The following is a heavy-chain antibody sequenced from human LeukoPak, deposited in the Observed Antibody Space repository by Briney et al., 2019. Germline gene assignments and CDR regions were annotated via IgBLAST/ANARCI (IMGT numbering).Heavy chain of an antibody. Sequence: SETLSLTCAVSGYSISTGYYWGWIRQPPAKGLEWIASMYHSGNTYYNPSLKSRVTISVDMSKNQFSLKLSSVNAADTAVYYCGRRVSWAIFGGNWFDPWGPGSLVTVSS. J-gene: IGHJ5*02. D-gene: IGHD3-3*01. CDR1: GYSISTGYY. V-gene: IGHV4-38-2*01. CDR3: GRRVSWAIFGGNWFDP. CDR2: MYHSGNT.